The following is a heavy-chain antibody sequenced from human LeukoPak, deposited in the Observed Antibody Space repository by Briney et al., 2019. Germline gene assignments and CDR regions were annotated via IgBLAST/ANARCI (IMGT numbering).Heavy chain of an antibody. D-gene: IGHD6-19*01. CDR1: GYTFTSYY. J-gene: IGHJ4*02. CDR2: INPSGGST. CDR3: ARVGYSSGWSDY. V-gene: IGHV1-46*01. Sequence: ASVKVSCKASGYTFTSYYMHWVRQAPGQGLEWMGIINPSGGSTSYAQKFQGRVSMTRDMSTSTVYMELSSLRSEDTAVYYCARVGYSSGWSDYWGQGTLVTVSS.